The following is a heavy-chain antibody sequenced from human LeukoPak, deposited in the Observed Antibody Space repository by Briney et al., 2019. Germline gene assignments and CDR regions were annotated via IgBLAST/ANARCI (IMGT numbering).Heavy chain of an antibody. CDR1: GFTFSSYG. J-gene: IGHJ4*02. D-gene: IGHD1-26*01. CDR2: IRYDGSNK. CDR3: AKDRDGSYQLDY. Sequence: GGSLRLSCAASGFTFSSYGMHWVRQAPDKGLEWVVFIRYDGSNKYYADSVKGRFTISRDNSKNTLYLQMNSLRAEDTAVYYCAKDRDGSYQLDYWGQGTLVTVSS. V-gene: IGHV3-30*02.